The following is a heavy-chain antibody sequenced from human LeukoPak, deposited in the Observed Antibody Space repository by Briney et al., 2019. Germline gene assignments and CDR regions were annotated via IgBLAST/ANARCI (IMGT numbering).Heavy chain of an antibody. J-gene: IGHJ4*02. CDR2: INPDSGAT. D-gene: IGHD4-17*01. V-gene: IGHV1-2*02. CDR1: GYTFTGYY. Sequence: GASVKVSCKPSGYTFTGYYIHWVRQAPGQGLEWMGWINPDSGATNYAQEFQGRVTMTRDTSISTAYMEMSSLRPDDTAVFYCARGVQGYGPTLYYFDYWGQGTQVTVSS. CDR3: ARGVQGYGPTLYYFDY.